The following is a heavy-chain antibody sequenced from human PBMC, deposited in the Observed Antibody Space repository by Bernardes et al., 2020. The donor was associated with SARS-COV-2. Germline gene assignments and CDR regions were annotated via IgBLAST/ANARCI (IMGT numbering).Heavy chain of an antibody. CDR2: IAGDGTSI. J-gene: IGHJ4*02. Sequence: GGSLRLSCGASGITFKSLWMHWVRQAPGGGLVWVARIAGDGTSITYADFVKGRFTISRDNAKNTLYLQMNSLRAEDTAVYYCAGTTVTCCDYWGQGSLVTVSS. CDR1: GITFKSLW. V-gene: IGHV3-74*03. D-gene: IGHD1-26*01. CDR3: AGTTVTCCDY.